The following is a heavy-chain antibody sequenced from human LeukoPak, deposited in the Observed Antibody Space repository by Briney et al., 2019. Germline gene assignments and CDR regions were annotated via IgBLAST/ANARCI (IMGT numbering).Heavy chain of an antibody. CDR3: AKAIFTVTTFNYFDY. V-gene: IGHV3-9*01. Sequence: GGSLRLSCAASGFTFDDYAMHWVRQAPGKGLEWLSGISWNSGSIGYADSVKGRFTISRDNAKNSLYLQMNSLRAEDTALYYCAKAIFTVTTFNYFDYWGQGTLVTVSS. CDR1: GFTFDDYA. D-gene: IGHD4-17*01. J-gene: IGHJ4*02. CDR2: ISWNSGSI.